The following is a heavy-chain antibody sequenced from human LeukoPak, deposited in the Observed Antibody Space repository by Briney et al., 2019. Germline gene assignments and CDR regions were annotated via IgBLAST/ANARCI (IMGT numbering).Heavy chain of an antibody. Sequence: NPSDTLSLTCTVSGGPISSSSYYWGWIRQPPGKGLEWMASMYYSWSTYYSPSIKSRVTISVDTSKNQFSLRLSFVTAADPDVYCCASNWGGDEYYFDYWGQGSLVTVSS. CDR3: ASNWGGDEYYFDY. D-gene: IGHD7-27*01. J-gene: IGHJ4*02. CDR2: MYYSWST. V-gene: IGHV4-39*01. CDR1: GGPISSSSYY.